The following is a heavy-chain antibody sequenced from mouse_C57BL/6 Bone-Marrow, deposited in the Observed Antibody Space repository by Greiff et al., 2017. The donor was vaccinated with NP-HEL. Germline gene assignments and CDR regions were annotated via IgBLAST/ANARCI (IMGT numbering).Heavy chain of an antibody. CDR2: IDPEDGET. CDR3: ASDYYGSSPWFAY. CDR1: GFNIKDYY. V-gene: IGHV14-2*01. Sequence: EVKLMESGAELVKPGASVKLSCTASGFNIKDYYMHWVKQRTEQGLEWIGRIDPEDGETKYAPKFQGKATITADTSSNTAYLQLSSLTSEDTAVYYCASDYYGSSPWFAYWGQGTLVTVSA. J-gene: IGHJ3*01. D-gene: IGHD1-1*01.